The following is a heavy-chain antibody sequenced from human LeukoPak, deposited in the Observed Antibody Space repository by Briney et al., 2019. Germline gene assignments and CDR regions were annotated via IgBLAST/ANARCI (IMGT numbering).Heavy chain of an antibody. CDR1: GGTFSSYA. CDR3: ARALATISDY. D-gene: IGHD5-12*01. Sequence: ASVKVSCKASGGTFSSYAISWVRQAPGQGLEGMGWISAYNGNTNYAQKLQGRVTMTTDTSTSTAYMELRSLRSDDTAVYYCARALATISDYWGQGTLVTVSS. J-gene: IGHJ4*02. V-gene: IGHV1-18*01. CDR2: ISAYNGNT.